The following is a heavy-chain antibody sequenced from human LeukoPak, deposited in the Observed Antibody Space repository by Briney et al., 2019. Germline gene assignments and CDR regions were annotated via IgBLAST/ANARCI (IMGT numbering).Heavy chain of an antibody. V-gene: IGHV4-34*01. CDR3: ARDQKRGELPGFDAFDI. CDR1: GGSFSGYY. Sequence: PSETLSLTCAVYGGSFSGYYWSWIRQPPGKGLEWIGEIYHSGSTNYNPSLKSRVTISVDKSKNQFSLKLSSVTAADTAVYYCARDQKRGELPGFDAFDIWGQGTMVTVSS. J-gene: IGHJ3*02. CDR2: IYHSGST. D-gene: IGHD1-26*01.